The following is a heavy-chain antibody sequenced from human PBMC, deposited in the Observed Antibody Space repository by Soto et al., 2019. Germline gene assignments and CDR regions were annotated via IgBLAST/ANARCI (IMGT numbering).Heavy chain of an antibody. V-gene: IGHV3-30*18. D-gene: IGHD2-2*01. Sequence: QVQLVESGGGVVQPGRSLRLSCAASGFTFSSYGMHWVRQAPGKGLEWVAVISYDGSNKYYADSVKGRLTISRDNSKNTLYLQINSLRAGDTSVYYCAKGQHCSTTSCYFYYYGVDVW. J-gene: IGHJ6*01. CDR3: AKGQHCSTTSCYFYYYGVDV. CDR2: ISYDGSNK. CDR1: GFTFSSYG.